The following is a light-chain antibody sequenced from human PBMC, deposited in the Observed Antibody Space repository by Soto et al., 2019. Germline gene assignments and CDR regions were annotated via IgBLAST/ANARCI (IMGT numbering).Light chain of an antibody. Sequence: DIQMTQSPSTLSTSVGDRVTITCRASQTISSWLAWYQEKPGKAPKLLIYKASTSESGVPSRFSGSGSGTEFTRTISSLQPDDFATYYCQQYDSYPYTFGQGTKLEIK. V-gene: IGKV1-5*03. CDR1: QTISSW. CDR3: QQYDSYPYT. J-gene: IGKJ2*01. CDR2: KAS.